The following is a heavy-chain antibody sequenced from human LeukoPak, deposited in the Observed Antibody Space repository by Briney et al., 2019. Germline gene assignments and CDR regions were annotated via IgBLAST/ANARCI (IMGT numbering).Heavy chain of an antibody. D-gene: IGHD3-10*01. CDR1: GGSFSGYY. V-gene: IGHV4-34*01. J-gene: IGHJ3*02. CDR2: INHSEST. Sequence: SETLSLTCAVYGGSFSGYYWSWIRQPPGKGLEWIGEINHSESTNYNPSLKSRVTISVDTSKNQFSLKLSSVTAADTAVYYCARGRAVLLWFGELLGAFDIWGQGTMVTVSS. CDR3: ARGRAVLLWFGELLGAFDI.